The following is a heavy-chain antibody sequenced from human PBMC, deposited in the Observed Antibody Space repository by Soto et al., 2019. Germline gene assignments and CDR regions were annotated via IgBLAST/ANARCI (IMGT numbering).Heavy chain of an antibody. CDR2: FSYVRGT. CDR3: ARHFRDAYTXLAF. CDR1: GGSISAYS. J-gene: IGHJ4*02. Sequence: SETLSLTCTVSGGSISAYSWSWIRQPPGKGLEWIGYFSYVRGTNNSPSLKSRATISGDTSKNQLSLNLTSVTAADTAVYYCARHFRDAYTXLAFWGQGTLVTVS. V-gene: IGHV4-59*08. D-gene: IGHD2-2*01.